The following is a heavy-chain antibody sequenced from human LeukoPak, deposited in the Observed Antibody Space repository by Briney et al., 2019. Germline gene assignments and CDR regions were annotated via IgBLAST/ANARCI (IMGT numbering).Heavy chain of an antibody. D-gene: IGHD6-19*01. V-gene: IGHV4-59*08. CDR3: ASLYRAGYYMDV. J-gene: IGHJ6*03. Sequence: SETLSLTCTVSGGSISSYYWSWIQQPPGKGLEWIGYIYYSGSTNYNPSLKSRVTISVDTSKNQFSLKLSSVTAADTAVYYCASLYRAGYYMDVWGKGTTVTVSS. CDR2: IYYSGST. CDR1: GGSISSYY.